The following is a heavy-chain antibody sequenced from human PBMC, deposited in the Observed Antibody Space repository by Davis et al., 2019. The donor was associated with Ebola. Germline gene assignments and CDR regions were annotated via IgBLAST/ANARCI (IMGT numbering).Heavy chain of an antibody. J-gene: IGHJ4*02. CDR3: VREYNDGIGRFDY. CDR2: TYYRGST. Sequence: MPSETLSLTCTVSGGSISSYYWSWIRQPPGKGLEWIGYTYYRGSTNYNPSLKSRVTISVDTSKNQFSLKLSSVTAADTAVYYCVREYNDGIGRFDYWGQGTLVTVSS. V-gene: IGHV4-59*01. CDR1: GGSISSYY. D-gene: IGHD3-16*01.